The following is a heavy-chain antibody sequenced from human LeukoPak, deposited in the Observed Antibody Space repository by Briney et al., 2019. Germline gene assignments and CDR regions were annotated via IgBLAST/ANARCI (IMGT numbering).Heavy chain of an antibody. D-gene: IGHD4-17*01. CDR2: IYYSGST. Sequence: SETLSLTCTVSGGSISSYYWSWIRQPPGKGLEWIGYIYYSGSTNYNPSLKSRVTISVDTSKDQFSLKLSSVTAADTAVYYCARVSYGDYVFDPWGQGTLVTVSS. J-gene: IGHJ5*02. CDR3: ARVSYGDYVFDP. CDR1: GGSISSYY. V-gene: IGHV4-59*01.